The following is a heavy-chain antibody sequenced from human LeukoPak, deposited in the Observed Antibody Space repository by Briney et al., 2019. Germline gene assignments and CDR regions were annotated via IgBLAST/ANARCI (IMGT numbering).Heavy chain of an antibody. D-gene: IGHD1-7*01. CDR2: IYWDDDK. V-gene: IGHV2-5*02. CDR1: GFSLTTSGVG. CDR3: AHRRRLDRDWNYGRFDF. J-gene: IGHJ4*02. Sequence: SGPTLVNPTQSLTLTCTFSGFSLTTSGVGVGWIRQPPGKALEWLALIYWDDDKRYSPSLTGRLSITKDTSKNRVVLTMTNMDPVDTATYYCAHRRRLDRDWNYGRFDFWGQGMLVTVSS.